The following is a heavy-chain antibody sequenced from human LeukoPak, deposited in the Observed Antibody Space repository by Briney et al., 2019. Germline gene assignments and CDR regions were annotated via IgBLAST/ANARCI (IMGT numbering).Heavy chain of an antibody. D-gene: IGHD5-18*01. CDR3: ARMSEVDTAVVDW. CDR1: GGSISSSSYY. Sequence: SETLSLTCTVSGGSISSSSYYWGWIRQPPGKGLEWIGYISHTGSTNYSPSLKSRVTISIDTSKNQFSLSLNSVTAADTAVYYCARMSEVDTAVVDWWGQGTLVTVSS. CDR2: ISHTGST. V-gene: IGHV4-61*05. J-gene: IGHJ4*02.